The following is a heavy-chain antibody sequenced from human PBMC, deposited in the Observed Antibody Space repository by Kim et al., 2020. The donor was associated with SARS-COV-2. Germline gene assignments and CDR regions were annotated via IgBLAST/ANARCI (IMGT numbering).Heavy chain of an antibody. CDR2: ISGSGGST. D-gene: IGHD3-3*01. V-gene: IGHV3-23*01. J-gene: IGHJ4*02. CDR3: AKSYDFWSGRIQGY. CDR1: GFTFSSYA. Sequence: GGSLRLSCAASGFTFSSYAMSWVRQAPGKGLEWVSAISGSGGSTYYADSVKGRFTISRDNSKNTLYLQMNSLRAEDTAVYYCAKSYDFWSGRIQGYWGQGTLVTVSS.